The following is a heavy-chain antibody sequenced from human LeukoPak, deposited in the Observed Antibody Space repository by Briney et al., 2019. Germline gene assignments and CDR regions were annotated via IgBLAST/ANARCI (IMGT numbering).Heavy chain of an antibody. CDR1: GYSISSGYY. D-gene: IGHD2-8*01. Sequence: SETLSLTCTVSGYSISSGYYWGWIRQPPGKGLEWIGSFYDSGNTYYNPSLKSRVTISVDTSKNQFSLKLSSVTAADTAVYYCARGYCTNGVCYRNYYYYMDVWGKGTTVTVSS. J-gene: IGHJ6*03. V-gene: IGHV4-38-2*02. CDR2: FYDSGNT. CDR3: ARGYCTNGVCYRNYYYYMDV.